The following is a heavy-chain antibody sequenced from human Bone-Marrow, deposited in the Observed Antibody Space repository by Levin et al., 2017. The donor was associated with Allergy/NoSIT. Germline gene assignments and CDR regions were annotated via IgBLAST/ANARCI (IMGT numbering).Heavy chain of an antibody. CDR3: VTNTIQIIDPFLGGAFEI. J-gene: IGHJ3*02. D-gene: IGHD1-26*01. V-gene: IGHV3-9*01. CDR2: ISWNGVSS. CDR1: GFKFDDNT. Sequence: GGSLRLSCEVSGFKFDDNTMHWVRQAPGKGPEWVSGISWNGVSSDYADSVKGRFTISRDNTKNSLYLQMNSLKPEDSAFYYCVTNTIQIIDPFLGGAFEIWGQGTMVAVSS.